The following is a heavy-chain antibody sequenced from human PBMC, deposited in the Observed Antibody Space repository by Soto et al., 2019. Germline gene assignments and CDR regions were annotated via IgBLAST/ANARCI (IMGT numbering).Heavy chain of an antibody. Sequence: SETLSLTCTVSGGSISSGGYYWSWIRQHPGKGLEWIGYIYYSGSTYYNPSLKSRVTISVDTSKNQFSLKLSSVTAADTAVYYCARVEQLVPYYYGMDVWGQGTTVTVSS. CDR1: GGSISSGGYY. D-gene: IGHD6-13*01. J-gene: IGHJ6*02. CDR2: IYYSGST. CDR3: ARVEQLVPYYYGMDV. V-gene: IGHV4-31*03.